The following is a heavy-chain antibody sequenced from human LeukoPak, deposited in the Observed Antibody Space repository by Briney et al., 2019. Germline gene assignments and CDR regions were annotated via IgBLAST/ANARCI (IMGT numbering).Heavy chain of an antibody. CDR1: GGSISSGGYY. CDR2: IYYSGST. V-gene: IGHV4-31*03. Sequence: PSETLSLTCTVSGGSISSGGYYWSWIRQHPGKGLEWIGYIYYSGSTYYNPSLKSRVTISVDTSKNQFSLKLSSVTAADTAVYYCARGLTHYSSGWYRPPLDYWGQGTLVTVSS. CDR3: ARGLTHYSSGWYRPPLDY. D-gene: IGHD6-19*01. J-gene: IGHJ4*02.